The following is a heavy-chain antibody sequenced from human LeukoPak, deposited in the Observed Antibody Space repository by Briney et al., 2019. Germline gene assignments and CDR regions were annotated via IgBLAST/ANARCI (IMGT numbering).Heavy chain of an antibody. Sequence: GGSLRLSCAASGFTFSSYAMSWVRQAPGKGLEWVSAISGSGGSTYYADSAKGRFTISRDNSKNTLYLQMNSLRAEDTAVYYCAKHYYGSGSYADYWGQGTLVTVSS. J-gene: IGHJ4*02. CDR2: ISGSGGST. D-gene: IGHD3-10*01. CDR3: AKHYYGSGSYADY. V-gene: IGHV3-23*01. CDR1: GFTFSSYA.